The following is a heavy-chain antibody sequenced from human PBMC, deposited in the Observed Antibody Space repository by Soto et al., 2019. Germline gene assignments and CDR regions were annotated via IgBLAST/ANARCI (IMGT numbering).Heavy chain of an antibody. D-gene: IGHD1-26*01. CDR2: IDHSGTT. V-gene: IGHV4-4*02. CDR1: GVSISNPNW. CDR3: AREGAGRGYYYYGMDV. J-gene: IGHJ6*02. Sequence: SETLSLTCAVSGVSISNPNWWAWVRQAPGKGLEWIGEIDHSGTTNYNPSLNSRVTISVDTSKNQFSLKLSSVTAADTAVYYCAREGAGRGYYYYGMDVWGQGTTVTVSS.